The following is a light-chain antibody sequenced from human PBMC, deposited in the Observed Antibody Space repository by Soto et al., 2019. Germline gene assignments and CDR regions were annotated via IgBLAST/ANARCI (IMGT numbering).Light chain of an antibody. CDR3: QQYNNWPPWT. J-gene: IGKJ1*01. V-gene: IGKV3-11*01. Sequence: EIVLTQSPATLSLSPGERATLSCRASQSVSSYLAWYQQKPGQAPRLLIYDASNRATGIPARFSGSGSGTAFTLTISSLEPEDFAVYYCQQYNNWPPWTFGQGTKVEI. CDR2: DAS. CDR1: QSVSSY.